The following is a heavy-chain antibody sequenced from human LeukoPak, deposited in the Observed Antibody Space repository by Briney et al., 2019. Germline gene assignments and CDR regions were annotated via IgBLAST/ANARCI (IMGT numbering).Heavy chain of an antibody. J-gene: IGHJ4*02. D-gene: IGHD2-21*01. V-gene: IGHV3-74*03. Sequence: GGSLRLSCAASGFTFSNYWMHWVRQVPGKGLVWVSRIKSDGSVPKYADSVKGRFTISRDNSKNTLYLQMNSLRAEDTAVYYCAKFLPTHIVVANYYFDYWGQGTLVTVSS. CDR3: AKFLPTHIVVANYYFDY. CDR2: IKSDGSVP. CDR1: GFTFSNYW.